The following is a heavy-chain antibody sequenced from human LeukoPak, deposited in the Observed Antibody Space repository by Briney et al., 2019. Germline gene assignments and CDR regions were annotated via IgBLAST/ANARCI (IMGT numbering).Heavy chain of an antibody. D-gene: IGHD2-2*01. CDR2: ISAYNGNT. V-gene: IGHV1-18*01. CDR3: ARGGGFCSSTSCRNWFDP. J-gene: IGHJ5*02. CDR1: GYTFSSYA. Sequence: GASVTVSCTASGYTFSSYAISWVRQAPGQGLEWMGWISAYNGNTNYAQKLQGRVTMTTDTSTNTAYMDLGSLRSDDTAVYYCARGGGFCSSTSCRNWFDPWGQGTLVTVSS.